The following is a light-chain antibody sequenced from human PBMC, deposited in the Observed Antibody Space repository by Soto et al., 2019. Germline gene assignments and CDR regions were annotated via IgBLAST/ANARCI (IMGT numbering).Light chain of an antibody. CDR3: QQCTQ. Sequence: DIQMTQSPSSLSAAVGDRVTISCRASQGISNNLAWYRQKPGQVPELLIYKASILESGVPSRFSGSGSGTEFTLTISSLQPDDFATYYCQQCTQFGQGIKV. V-gene: IGKV1-5*03. CDR2: KAS. CDR1: QGISNN. J-gene: IGKJ1*01.